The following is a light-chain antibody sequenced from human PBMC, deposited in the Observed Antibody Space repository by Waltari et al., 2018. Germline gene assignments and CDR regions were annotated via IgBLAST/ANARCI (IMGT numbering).Light chain of an antibody. V-gene: IGLV4-69*01. J-gene: IGLJ2*01. CDR2: VNNDGEQ. CDR3: QTWDTDIVV. CDR1: SDHSRYA. Sequence: QLVVTQSPSASASLGASVKLTCTLSSDHSRYAIAWHQHQSEKGPRFLMRVNNDGEQTKGDGIPDRFSGSSSGAERYLTIYSLQSEDEADYDCQTWDTDIVVFGGGTKVTVL.